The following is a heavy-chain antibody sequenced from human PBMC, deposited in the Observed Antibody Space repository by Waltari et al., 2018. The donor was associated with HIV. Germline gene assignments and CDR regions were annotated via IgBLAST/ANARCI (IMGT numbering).Heavy chain of an antibody. CDR3: ARGDYCSSTSCYINGMDV. V-gene: IGHV1-2*06. D-gene: IGHD2-2*02. J-gene: IGHJ6*02. CDR2: INPNSGGT. CDR1: GYTFTRFA. Sequence: KKPGASVKVSCKASGYTFTRFAMDWVRQPPGQGLDWMGRINPNSGGTNYAQKFQGRVTMTRDTSISTAYMELSRLRSDDTAVYYSARGDYCSSTSCYINGMDVWGQGTTVTVSS.